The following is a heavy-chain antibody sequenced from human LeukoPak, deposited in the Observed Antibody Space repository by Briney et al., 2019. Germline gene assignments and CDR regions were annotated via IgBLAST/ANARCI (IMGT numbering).Heavy chain of an antibody. D-gene: IGHD3-10*01. Sequence: ASVKVSCKASGYTFTSYAMHWVRQAPGQRLEWMGWINAGNGNTKYSQKFQGRVTITRDTSASTAYMELSSLRSEDTAAYYCAREYYYGSGSYYKVNYGMDVWGKGTTVTVSS. CDR2: INAGNGNT. CDR3: AREYYYGSGSYYKVNYGMDV. J-gene: IGHJ6*04. V-gene: IGHV1-3*01. CDR1: GYTFTSYA.